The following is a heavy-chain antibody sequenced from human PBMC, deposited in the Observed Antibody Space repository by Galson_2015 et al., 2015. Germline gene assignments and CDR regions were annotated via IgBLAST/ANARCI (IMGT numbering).Heavy chain of an antibody. J-gene: IGHJ6*02. Sequence: SLRLSCAASGFTFSSYAMHWVRQAPGKGLEWVAVISYDGSNKYYADSVKGRFTISRDNSKNTLYLQMNSLRAEDTAVYYCARGHKWYYDLWSGYEVYYGMDVWGQGTTVTVSS. CDR3: ARGHKWYYDLWSGYEVYYGMDV. V-gene: IGHV3-30-3*01. D-gene: IGHD3-3*01. CDR1: GFTFSSYA. CDR2: ISYDGSNK.